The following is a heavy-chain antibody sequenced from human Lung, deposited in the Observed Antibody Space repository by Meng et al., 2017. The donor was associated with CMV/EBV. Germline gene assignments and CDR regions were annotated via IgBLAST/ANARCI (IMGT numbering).Heavy chain of an antibody. D-gene: IGHD1-1*01. Sequence: GESXKISCTTSGFNFSNYGMHWVRLAPGKGLEWVAFIRYEGRSKLYADSVKGRFTISRDNSKNTLSMEMNSLRAEDTAVYYCAKDDCDIANCWQYYALDVWXQGTTVTVSS. V-gene: IGHV3-30*02. J-gene: IGHJ6*01. CDR2: IRYEGRSK. CDR1: GFNFSNYG. CDR3: AKDDCDIANCWQYYALDV.